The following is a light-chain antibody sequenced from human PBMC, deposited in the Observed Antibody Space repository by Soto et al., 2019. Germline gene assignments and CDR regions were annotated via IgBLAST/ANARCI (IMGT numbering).Light chain of an antibody. CDR2: ATS. V-gene: IGKV1-39*01. Sequence: DIQMTQSPSSLSASVGDRVNITCRASQTVSSYLNWYQQKLGTVPKLLIYATSNLQSGVPSRFSGRGFGTDFTLTISSLQPEDFATYYCQQSFTTPSFGPGTRLEIK. CDR1: QTVSSY. CDR3: QQSFTTPS. J-gene: IGKJ5*01.